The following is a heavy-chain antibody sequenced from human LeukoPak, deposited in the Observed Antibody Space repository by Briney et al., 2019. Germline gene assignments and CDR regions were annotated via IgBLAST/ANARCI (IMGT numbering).Heavy chain of an antibody. V-gene: IGHV3-23*01. CDR3: AKEQSSYYDYAMDV. J-gene: IGHJ6*02. Sequence: GGSLSLSYAASGFSFSTYAMSWVRPAPGKGLEWVSAISNSDGSTYYADSMKGRLTISRDNSKNTLYLQMNSLRAEDTAVYYCAKEQSSYYDYAMDVWGQGTTVTVSS. D-gene: IGHD4-11*01. CDR1: GFSFSTYA. CDR2: ISNSDGST.